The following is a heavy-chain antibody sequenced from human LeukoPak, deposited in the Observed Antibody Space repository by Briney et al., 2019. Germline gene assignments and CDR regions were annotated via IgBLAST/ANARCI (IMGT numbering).Heavy chain of an antibody. CDR2: IYPGDSDT. Sequence: GESLKISCQGSGPRFTSYWIGWVRQMRGKGLEWMGIIYPGDSDTRYSPSFQSQVTISADKSISTAYLQWSSLKASDTAMYYCARAFWNYQFVYWGQGTLVTVSS. CDR1: GPRFTSYW. D-gene: IGHD1-7*01. CDR3: ARAFWNYQFVY. V-gene: IGHV5-51*01. J-gene: IGHJ4*02.